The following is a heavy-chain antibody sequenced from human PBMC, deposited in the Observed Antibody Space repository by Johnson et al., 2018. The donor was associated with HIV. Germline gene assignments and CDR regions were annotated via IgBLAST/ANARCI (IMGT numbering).Heavy chain of an antibody. CDR1: GFTFSNYA. Sequence: VQLVESGGGLVQPGGSLRLSCAASGFTFSNYAMNWVRQAPGKGLEWVSAISGSGGSTYSVDSVKGRFTISRDNSKNTLYLQMNSLRAEDTAVYYCAKGDRYKWNYVSAFDIWGQGTMVTVSS. CDR2: ISGSGGST. D-gene: IGHD1-7*01. J-gene: IGHJ3*02. V-gene: IGHV3-23*04. CDR3: AKGDRYKWNYVSAFDI.